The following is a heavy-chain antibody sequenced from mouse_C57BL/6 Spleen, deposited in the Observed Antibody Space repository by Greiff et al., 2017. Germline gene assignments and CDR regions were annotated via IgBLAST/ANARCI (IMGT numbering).Heavy chain of an antibody. J-gene: IGHJ4*01. CDR3: AIGGGYYAMDY. CDR1: GYTFTSYW. Sequence: QVQLKQPGAELVKPGASVKVSCKASGYTFTSYWMHWVKQRPGQGLEWIGRIHPSDSDTNYNQKFKGKATLTVDKSSSTAYMQLSSLTSEDSAVYYCAIGGGYYAMDYWGQGTSVTVSS. V-gene: IGHV1-74*01. CDR2: IHPSDSDT.